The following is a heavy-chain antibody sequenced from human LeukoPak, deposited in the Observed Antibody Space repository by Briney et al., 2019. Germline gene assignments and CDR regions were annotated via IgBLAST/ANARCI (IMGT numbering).Heavy chain of an antibody. Sequence: PGGSLRLSCAASGFTFSSYSMNWVRQAPGKGLEWVSTISGSGGGTTYYADSVKGRFTISRDNSKNTLYLQMNSLRAEDTAVYYCAKGSSSWWGAFDIWGQGTMVTVSS. CDR2: ISGSGGGTT. CDR1: GFTFSSYS. J-gene: IGHJ3*02. CDR3: AKGSSSWWGAFDI. V-gene: IGHV3-23*01. D-gene: IGHD6-13*01.